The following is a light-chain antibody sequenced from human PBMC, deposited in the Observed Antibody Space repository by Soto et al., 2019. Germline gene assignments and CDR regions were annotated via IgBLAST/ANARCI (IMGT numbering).Light chain of an antibody. J-gene: IGKJ5*01. CDR2: KAS. CDR3: QQSASSVT. Sequence: DIQMTQSPSTLSGSVGDRVTIPCRASQTISSWLAWYQQKPGKAPKLLIYKASTLKSGVPSRFSGSGFGTHFTLTISSLEPEDFAMYYCQQSASSVTFGQGTRLEIK. CDR1: QTISSW. V-gene: IGKV1-5*03.